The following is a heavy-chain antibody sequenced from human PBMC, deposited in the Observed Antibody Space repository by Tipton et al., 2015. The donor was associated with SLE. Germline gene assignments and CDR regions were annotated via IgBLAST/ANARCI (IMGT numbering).Heavy chain of an antibody. Sequence: LRLSCAVYGGSFSGYYWSWVRQPPGKGLERIGEINDSGSTNYNPSLKSRVTMSVDMSKSQFSLNLRSVTAADTAVYYCASHSTGYSSGWWFDYWGQGTLVTVSS. D-gene: IGHD6-19*01. CDR3: ASHSTGYSSGWWFDY. CDR2: INDSGST. V-gene: IGHV4-34*01. CDR1: GGSFSGYY. J-gene: IGHJ4*02.